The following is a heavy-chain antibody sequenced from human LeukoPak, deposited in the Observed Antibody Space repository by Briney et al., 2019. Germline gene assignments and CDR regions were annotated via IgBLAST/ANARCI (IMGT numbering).Heavy chain of an antibody. CDR1: GGSFSGYY. D-gene: IGHD4-17*01. CDR3: ARAFQADYGDPYYFDY. Sequence: SETLSLTCAVYGGSFSGYYWSWIRQPPGKGLEWIGEINHSGSTNYNPSLKSRVTISVDTSKNQFSLKLSSVTAADTAVYYCARAFQADYGDPYYFDYWGQGTLVTVSS. J-gene: IGHJ4*02. V-gene: IGHV4-34*01. CDR2: INHSGST.